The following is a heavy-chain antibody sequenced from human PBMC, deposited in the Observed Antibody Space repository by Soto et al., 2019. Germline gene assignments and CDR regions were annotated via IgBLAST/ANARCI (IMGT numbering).Heavy chain of an antibody. Sequence: GGSLRLSCAASGFTFSSYGMHWVRQAPGKGLEWVAVIWYDGSDKKYADSVKGRFTISRDNSKNTLYLQMNSLRAEDTAAYYCAREAHAAMAANFDSWGQGTLVTVSS. CDR2: IWYDGSDK. D-gene: IGHD5-18*01. CDR3: AREAHAAMAANFDS. J-gene: IGHJ4*02. CDR1: GFTFSSYG. V-gene: IGHV3-33*01.